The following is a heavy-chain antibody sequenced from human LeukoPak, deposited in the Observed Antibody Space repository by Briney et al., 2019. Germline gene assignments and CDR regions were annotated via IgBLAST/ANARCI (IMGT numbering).Heavy chain of an antibody. CDR1: GYTFTGYY. J-gene: IGHJ6*03. CDR3: ARGRGGFYNYYTDV. Sequence: ASVKVSCKASGYTFTGYYMHWVRQAPGQGLEWMGWINPNSGGTNYAQKFQGRVTMTRDTSISTAYMELSRLRSDDTAVYYCARGRGGFYNYYTDVWGKGTTVTVSS. CDR2: INPNSGGT. V-gene: IGHV1-2*02.